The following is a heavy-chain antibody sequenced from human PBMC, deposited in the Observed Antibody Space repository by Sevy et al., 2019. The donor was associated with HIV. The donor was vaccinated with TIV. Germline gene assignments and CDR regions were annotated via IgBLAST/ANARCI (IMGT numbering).Heavy chain of an antibody. J-gene: IGHJ3*02. CDR3: TTPGSSGWADAFDI. V-gene: IGHV3-15*01. D-gene: IGHD6-19*01. CDR1: GFTFSNAW. CDR2: IKSKTDGGTT. Sequence: GGFLRLSCAASGFTFSNAWMSWVRQAPGKGLEWIGRIKSKTDGGTTDYAAPVKGRFTISRDDSRNTLYLQMNSLKTENTAAYYCTTPGSSGWADAFDIWGQGTMVTVSS.